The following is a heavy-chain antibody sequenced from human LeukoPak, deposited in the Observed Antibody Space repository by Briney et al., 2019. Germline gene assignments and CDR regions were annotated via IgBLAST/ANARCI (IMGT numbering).Heavy chain of an antibody. CDR1: GFTFSSYS. CDR2: ISGSSSYI. Sequence: GGSLRLSCAASGFTFSSYSMNWVRQAPGKGLEWVSSISGSSSYIYYADSVKGRFTISRDNAKNSLSVQMNSLRAEDTAVYYCARVSVICGGDCFDYWGQGTLVTVSS. J-gene: IGHJ4*02. D-gene: IGHD2-21*01. CDR3: ARVSVICGGDCFDY. V-gene: IGHV3-21*01.